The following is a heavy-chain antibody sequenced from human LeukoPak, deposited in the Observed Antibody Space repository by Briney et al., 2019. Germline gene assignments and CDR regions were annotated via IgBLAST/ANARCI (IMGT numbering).Heavy chain of an antibody. J-gene: IGHJ6*02. Sequence: GGSLRLSCAASGFTFSSYGMHWVRQAPGTGLEWVAVISYDGSNKYYADSVKGRFTISRDNSKNTLYLQMNSLRAEDTAVYYCAKDYVIVVVPAALGGYGMDVWGQGTTVTVSS. V-gene: IGHV3-30*18. CDR3: AKDYVIVVVPAALGGYGMDV. CDR2: ISYDGSNK. D-gene: IGHD2-2*01. CDR1: GFTFSSYG.